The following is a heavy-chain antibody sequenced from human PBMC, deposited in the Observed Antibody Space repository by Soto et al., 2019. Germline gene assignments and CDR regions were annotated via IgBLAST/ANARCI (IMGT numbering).Heavy chain of an antibody. CDR1: GFTVSSKY. CDR2: LYSGGTT. CDR3: ARGGGRDLGGAYCFDY. J-gene: IGHJ4*02. D-gene: IGHD1-26*01. V-gene: IGHV3-66*01. Sequence: EVQLVESGGGLVQPGGSLRLSCAASGFTVSSKYMNWVRQAPGKGLEWVSVLYSGGTTYYADSVKGRFIISRDNSKSTLYLQMNSLRAEDTAVYYCARGGGRDLGGAYCFDYWGQGTLVTVSS.